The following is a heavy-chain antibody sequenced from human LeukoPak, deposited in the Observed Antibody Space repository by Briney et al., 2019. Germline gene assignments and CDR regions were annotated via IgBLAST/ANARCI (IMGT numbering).Heavy chain of an antibody. J-gene: IGHJ4*02. CDR3: ARESDSSSWYDY. D-gene: IGHD6-13*01. CDR2: INPNSGGS. CDR1: GYTFTGYY. V-gene: IGHV1-2*04. Sequence: ASVTVSFQASGYTFTGYYMHWVRQAPGQGLEWMGWINPNSGGSNYAQKFQGWVTMTRDTSISTAYMELSRLRSDDTAVYYCARESDSSSWYDYWGQGTLVTVSS.